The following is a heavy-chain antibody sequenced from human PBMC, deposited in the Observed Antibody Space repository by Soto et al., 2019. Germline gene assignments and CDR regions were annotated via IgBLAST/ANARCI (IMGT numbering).Heavy chain of an antibody. J-gene: IGHJ5*02. V-gene: IGHV1-69*13. CDR3: AREDDTTGHYSWFDP. D-gene: IGHD1-1*01. CDR2: FVPMFGSA. CDR1: GTTFDGFT. Sequence: GVSVKVSCKPSGTTFDGFTFNWVRQAPGQGLEWMGGFVPMFGSASIAQRFQGILRINADESAGTGYMELSDLRSEDTAIYFCAREDDTTGHYSWFDPWGPGTLVTVSS.